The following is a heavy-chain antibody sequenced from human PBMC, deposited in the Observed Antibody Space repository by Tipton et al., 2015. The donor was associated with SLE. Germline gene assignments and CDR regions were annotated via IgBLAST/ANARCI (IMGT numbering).Heavy chain of an antibody. J-gene: IGHJ4*02. CDR3: AKDGISEWLKPSYFDS. Sequence: SLRLSCAASGFSFSRYWMHWVRQSPGKGLEWVSFIRHDGSSGYYADSVQGRFSISRDNFRNTLYLQMNRLTIEDTAVYYCAKDGISEWLKPSYFDSWGQGTLVTVSS. D-gene: IGHD3-3*01. V-gene: IGHV3-30*02. CDR2: IRHDGSSG. CDR1: GFSFSRYW.